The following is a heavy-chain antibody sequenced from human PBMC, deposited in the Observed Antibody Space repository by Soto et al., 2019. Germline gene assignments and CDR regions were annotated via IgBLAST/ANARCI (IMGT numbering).Heavy chain of an antibody. V-gene: IGHV3-15*07. CDR2: VKSKTDGGTT. Sequence: GGSLRLSCAASGFTFSNAWINWVRQAPGKGLEWVGRVKSKTDGGTTDYAEPVKGRFAISRDDSNNMVYLQMNSLKIEDTAVYYCTTDSYSTIIIVRFDYWGHGTLVTVSS. D-gene: IGHD3-22*01. J-gene: IGHJ4*01. CDR1: GFTFSNAW. CDR3: TTDSYSTIIIVRFDY.